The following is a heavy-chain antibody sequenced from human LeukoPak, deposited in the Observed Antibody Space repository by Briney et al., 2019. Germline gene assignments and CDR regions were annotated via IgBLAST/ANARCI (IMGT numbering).Heavy chain of an antibody. CDR2: IYTSGST. V-gene: IGHV4-4*07. Sequence: SETLSLTCTASGGSISSYYWSWIRQPAGKGLEWIARIYTSGSTNYNPSLKSRVTMSVDTSKNQFSLKLSSVTAADTAVYYFAKQRFLKVGWFYPWGQGTLVTVSS. D-gene: IGHD3-3*01. CDR1: GGSISSYY. J-gene: IGHJ5*02. CDR3: AKQRFLKVGWFYP.